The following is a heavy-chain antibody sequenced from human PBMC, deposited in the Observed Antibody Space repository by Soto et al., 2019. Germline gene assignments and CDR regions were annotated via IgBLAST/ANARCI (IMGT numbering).Heavy chain of an antibody. J-gene: IGHJ6*02. V-gene: IGHV1-8*02. CDR2: MNPINGAA. D-gene: IGHD6-13*01. Sequence: SVKVSCKASGYDFTAYDINWVRQASGQGLEWMGWMNPINGAAGSARRFQGRISMTRNTATGTAYLELTSLRSGDSAVYYCGRGPSPRAPAGGTPYYYAMDVWGQGTTVTVSS. CDR3: GRGPSPRAPAGGTPYYYAMDV. CDR1: GYDFTAYD.